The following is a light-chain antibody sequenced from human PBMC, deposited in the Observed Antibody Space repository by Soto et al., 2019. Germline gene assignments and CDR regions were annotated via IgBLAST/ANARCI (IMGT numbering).Light chain of an antibody. Sequence: QPVLTQSPSASASLGASVKLTCTLSSGHSAYAIAWHQRRPEKGPRYLLTLNTDGRHNRGDGIPDRFSGSTSGAERYLTLPGLQSEDEADYYCQTWGTGIVFGGGTQLTVL. J-gene: IGLJ2*01. CDR2: LNTDGRH. CDR3: QTWGTGIV. CDR1: SGHSAYA. V-gene: IGLV4-69*01.